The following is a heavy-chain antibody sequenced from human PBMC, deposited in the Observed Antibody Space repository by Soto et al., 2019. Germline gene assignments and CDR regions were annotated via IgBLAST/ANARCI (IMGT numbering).Heavy chain of an antibody. Sequence: EVQMLESGGGLVQPGGSLRLSCAASGFTFSSYAMSWVRQAPEKGLDWVSAISGSDGSTYYADYVKGRFTISRDDSKNTLYLQMNSLRAEDTAVYYCAKGPGMYSDFDNWGQGTLVTVSS. D-gene: IGHD2-8*01. CDR1: GFTFSSYA. J-gene: IGHJ4*02. V-gene: IGHV3-23*01. CDR3: AKGPGMYSDFDN. CDR2: ISGSDGST.